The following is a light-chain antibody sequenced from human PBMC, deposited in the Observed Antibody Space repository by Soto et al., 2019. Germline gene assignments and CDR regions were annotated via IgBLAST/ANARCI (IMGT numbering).Light chain of an antibody. V-gene: IGLV2-14*01. Sequence: QSVLTQPASVSGSPGQSITISCTGTSSDVGGYNYVPWYQQHPGKAPKLMIYEVSNRASGVSNRFSGSKSGNTASLSISGLQAEDEADYYCSSYTSSSTPYVFGTGTKVTVL. J-gene: IGLJ1*01. CDR3: SSYTSSSTPYV. CDR2: EVS. CDR1: SSDVGGYNY.